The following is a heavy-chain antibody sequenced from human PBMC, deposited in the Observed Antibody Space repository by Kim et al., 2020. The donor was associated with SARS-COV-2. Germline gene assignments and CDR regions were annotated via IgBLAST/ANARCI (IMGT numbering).Heavy chain of an antibody. CDR1: GFTFSDYY. Sequence: GGSLRLSCAASGFTFSDYYMSWIRQAPGKGLEWVSYISSSSSYTNYADSVKGRFTTSRDNAKNSLYLQMNSLRAEDTAVYYCARDSPPAENVPVVGAPSNGMDVWGQGTTVTVSS. D-gene: IGHD1-26*01. CDR3: ARDSPPAENVPVVGAPSNGMDV. J-gene: IGHJ6*02. V-gene: IGHV3-11*05. CDR2: ISSSSSYT.